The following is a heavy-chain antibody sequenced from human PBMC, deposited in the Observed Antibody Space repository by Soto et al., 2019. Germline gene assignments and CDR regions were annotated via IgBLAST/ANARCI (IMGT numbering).Heavy chain of an antibody. V-gene: IGHV3-23*01. CDR1: GFTFSSYA. CDR3: ANDDSTGYDPALDY. D-gene: IGHD3-22*01. J-gene: IGHJ4*02. Sequence: EVQLLESGGGWVQPGGSLRLSCAASGFTFSSYAMNWVRQAPGKGLEWVSTVSRSGDATHYADSVRGRFTISRDNSKNTLYLQMNGLRAEDTAVYYCANDDSTGYDPALDYWGQGSLVTVSS. CDR2: VSRSGDAT.